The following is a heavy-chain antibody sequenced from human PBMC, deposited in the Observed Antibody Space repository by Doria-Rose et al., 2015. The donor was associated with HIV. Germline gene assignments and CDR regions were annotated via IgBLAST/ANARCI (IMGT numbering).Heavy chain of an antibody. CDR1: GGSISHYY. D-gene: IGHD1-26*01. CDR2: IFYTVST. J-gene: IGHJ4*02. V-gene: IGHV4-59*01. CDR3: ARVLSGTYDY. Sequence: QVQLQESGPGLVKPSETLSLTCRVSGGSISHYYWSWIRQAPGQGLEYIGDIFYTVSTNYRPSLKSRVSISIDTSKNKFSLRLSSVTAADTAVYYCARVLSGTYDYWGQGTLVTVSS.